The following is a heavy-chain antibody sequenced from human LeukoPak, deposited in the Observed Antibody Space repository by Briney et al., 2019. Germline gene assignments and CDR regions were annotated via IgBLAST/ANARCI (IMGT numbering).Heavy chain of an antibody. CDR3: ARDRGATSRPYYGMDV. Sequence: PSQTLSLTCTVSGGSISSGDYYWSWIRQPPGKGLEWIVYIYYSGSTYYNPSPKSRVTISVDTSKNQFSLKLSSVTAADTAVYYCARDRGATSRPYYGMDVWGQGTTVTVSS. D-gene: IGHD5-24*01. J-gene: IGHJ6*02. CDR1: GGSISSGDYY. V-gene: IGHV4-30-4*01. CDR2: IYYSGST.